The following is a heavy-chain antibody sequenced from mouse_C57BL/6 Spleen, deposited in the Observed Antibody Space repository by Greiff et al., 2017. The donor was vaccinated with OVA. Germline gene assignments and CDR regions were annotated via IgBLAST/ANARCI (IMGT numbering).Heavy chain of an antibody. J-gene: IGHJ1*03. CDR3: ARARENDYDVYWYFDV. V-gene: IGHV5-4*01. CDR2: ISDGGGYT. D-gene: IGHD2-4*01. CDR1: GFTFSSYA. Sequence: EVQLVESGGGLVKPGGSLKLSCAASGFTFSSYAMSWVRQTPEKRLEWVATISDGGGYTYYPDNVKGRFTISRDNAKNNLYLQMSHLKSEDTAMYYCARARENDYDVYWYFDVWGTGTTVTVSS.